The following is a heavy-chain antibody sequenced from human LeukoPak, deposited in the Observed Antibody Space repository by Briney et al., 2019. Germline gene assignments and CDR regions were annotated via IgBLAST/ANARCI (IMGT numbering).Heavy chain of an antibody. V-gene: IGHV3-23*01. Sequence: GGTLRLSCAASGFTFSSYGMSWVRQAPGKGLEWVSAISATGGTTYYADSVKGRFTISRDNSKNTLYLQMNSLRAEDTAVYYCAKDRGYSYGVWFDPWGQGTLVTVSS. CDR2: ISATGGTT. CDR3: AKDRGYSYGVWFDP. D-gene: IGHD5-18*01. CDR1: GFTFSSYG. J-gene: IGHJ5*02.